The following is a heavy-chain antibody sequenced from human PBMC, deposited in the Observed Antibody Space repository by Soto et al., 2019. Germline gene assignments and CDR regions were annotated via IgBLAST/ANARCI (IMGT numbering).Heavy chain of an antibody. V-gene: IGHV3-30-3*01. CDR1: GFTFSSYA. CDR3: AGPASVTIVGVVSSKRDYYYGMDV. CDR2: ISYDGSNK. J-gene: IGHJ6*01. D-gene: IGHD3-3*01. Sequence: QVQLVESGGGVVQPGRSLRLSCAASGFTFSSYAMHWVRQAPGKGLEWVAVISYDGSNKYYADSVKGRFTISRDNSKNTLYLQMNSLRAEDTAVYYCAGPASVTIVGVVSSKRDYYYGMDVW.